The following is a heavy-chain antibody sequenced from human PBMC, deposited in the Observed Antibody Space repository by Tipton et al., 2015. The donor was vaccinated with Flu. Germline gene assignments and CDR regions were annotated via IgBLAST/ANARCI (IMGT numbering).Heavy chain of an antibody. CDR2: IYTSGST. J-gene: IGHJ1*01. D-gene: IGHD1-26*01. CDR1: GGSISSYY. Sequence: LRLSCTVSGGSISSYYWSWIRQPAGKGLEWIGRIYTSGSTNYNPSLKSRVTMSVDTSKNQFSLKLTSVSAADTAVYYCAKSGSYLEYLQHWGQGTLVTVSS. CDR3: AKSGSYLEYLQH. V-gene: IGHV4-4*07.